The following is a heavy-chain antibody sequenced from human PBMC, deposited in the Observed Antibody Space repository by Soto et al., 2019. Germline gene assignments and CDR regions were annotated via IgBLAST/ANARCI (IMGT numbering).Heavy chain of an antibody. V-gene: IGHV3-48*01. Sequence: GGSLRLSCAASGFSLSSYSMNWVRQAPGKGLEWVSYISSSSSTIYYADSVKGRFTISRDNAKNSLYLQMNSLRAEDTAVYYCATSSWQDYYYYYMDVWGKGTTVTVSS. CDR1: GFSLSSYS. CDR3: ATSSWQDYYYYYMDV. CDR2: ISSSSSTI. J-gene: IGHJ6*03. D-gene: IGHD6-13*01.